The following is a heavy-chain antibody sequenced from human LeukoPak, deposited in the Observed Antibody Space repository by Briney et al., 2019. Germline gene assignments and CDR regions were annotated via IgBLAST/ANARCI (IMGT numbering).Heavy chain of an antibody. V-gene: IGHV3-7*01. CDR3: ARASRIDGSGYDYFFDY. J-gene: IGHJ4*02. CDR2: IKQDGSEK. D-gene: IGHD5-12*01. CDR1: GFTFSSYW. Sequence: SGGSLRLSCAASGFTFSSYWMSWVRQAPGKGLEWVAYIKQDGSEKYYVDSVKGRFTISRDNAKNSLYLQMNSLRAEGTAVYYCARASRIDGSGYDYFFDYWGQGALVTVSS.